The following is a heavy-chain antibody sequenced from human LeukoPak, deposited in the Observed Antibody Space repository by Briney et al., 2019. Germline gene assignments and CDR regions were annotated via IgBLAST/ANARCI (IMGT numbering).Heavy chain of an antibody. J-gene: IGHJ5*02. CDR2: TNPNSGGT. CDR1: GYTFTGYY. CDR3: ARARVRANWFDP. V-gene: IGHV1-2*02. Sequence: ASVKVSCKASGYTFTGYYMHWVRQAPGQGLKWMGWTNPNSGGTNYAQKFQGRVTMTRDTSISTAYMELSRLRSDDTAVYYCARARVRANWFDPWGQGTLATVSS. D-gene: IGHD3-10*01.